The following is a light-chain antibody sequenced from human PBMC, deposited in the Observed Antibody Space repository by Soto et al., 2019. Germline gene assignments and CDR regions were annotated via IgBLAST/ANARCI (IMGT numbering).Light chain of an antibody. CDR2: EIN. CDR3: SSFAGSNNFPYV. CDR1: SSDVGAYDY. J-gene: IGLJ1*01. V-gene: IGLV2-8*01. Sequence: QSALTQPPSASGSHGQSVTISCTGTSSDVGAYDYVSWYQQHPGKAPNLMIYEINKRPSGVPDRFSGSKSGNTASLTVSGLQAEDEADYYCSSFAGSNNFPYVFGTGTKLTVL.